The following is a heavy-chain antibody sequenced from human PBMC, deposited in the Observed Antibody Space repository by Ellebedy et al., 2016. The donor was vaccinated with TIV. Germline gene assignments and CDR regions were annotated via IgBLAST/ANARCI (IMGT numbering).Heavy chain of an antibody. V-gene: IGHV4-59*03. CDR1: GGVISRYY. D-gene: IGHD5-24*01. J-gene: IGHJ2*01. CDR3: VKMAAMSSYFSFHL. Sequence: MPSETLSLTCTVSGGVISRYYWTRIRQSPGKALEWIGYIYNGDNTKYNPSLENRVTMFVDTSKNQISLKLSSVTDADTAVYYCVKMAAMSSYFSFHLWGRGTLVTVSS. CDR2: IYNGDNT.